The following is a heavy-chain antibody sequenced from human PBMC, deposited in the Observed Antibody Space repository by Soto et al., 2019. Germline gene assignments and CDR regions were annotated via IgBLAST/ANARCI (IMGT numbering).Heavy chain of an antibody. V-gene: IGHV1-2*04. CDR1: GDRFTDYY. D-gene: IGHD5-12*01. J-gene: IGHJ6*03. CDR3: ARERGGATATLDYYYFYMDV. CDR2: INPNSGVT. Sequence: QVQLVQSGAEVKEPGASVTVSCRASGDRFTDYYMHWVRQAPGQGLEWMGWINPNSGVTKYAQKFQGWDTMTRDTSLRTVYMHLSRLRFDDTAIYYCARERGGATATLDYYYFYMDVWGTGTTVTVSS.